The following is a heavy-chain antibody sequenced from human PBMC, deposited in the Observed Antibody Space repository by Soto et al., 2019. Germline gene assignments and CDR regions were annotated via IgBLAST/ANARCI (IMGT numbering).Heavy chain of an antibody. D-gene: IGHD3-22*01. Sequence: SGPTLVNPTETLTLTCTVSGFSLSNARMGVSWIRQPPGTALEWLAHIFSNDEKSYSTSLKSRLTISKDTSKNQVVLTMTNMDPVDTATYYCAHIQDYYYDSSGYPSDYWGQGTLVTVSS. CDR3: AHIQDYYYDSSGYPSDY. J-gene: IGHJ4*02. CDR2: IFSNDEK. V-gene: IGHV2-26*01. CDR1: GFSLSNARMG.